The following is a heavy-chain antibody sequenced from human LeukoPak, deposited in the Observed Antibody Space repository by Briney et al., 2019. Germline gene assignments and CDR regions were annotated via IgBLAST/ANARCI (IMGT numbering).Heavy chain of an antibody. CDR3: ARSVVGATGEVPFDY. V-gene: IGHV4-61*01. D-gene: IGHD1-26*01. CDR2: TYYSGST. Sequence: SETLSLTCTVSGGSVSSGSYYWSWIRQPPGKGLEWIGYTYYSGSTNYNPSLKSRVTISVDTSKNQFSLKLSSVTAADTAVYYCARSVVGATGEVPFDYWGQGTLVTVSS. CDR1: GGSVSSGSYY. J-gene: IGHJ4*02.